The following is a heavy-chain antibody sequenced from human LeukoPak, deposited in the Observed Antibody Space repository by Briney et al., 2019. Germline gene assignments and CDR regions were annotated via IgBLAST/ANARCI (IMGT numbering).Heavy chain of an antibody. CDR2: IKSKSDGETT. D-gene: IGHD3-9*01. Sequence: PGGSLRLPCAASAFPFRDAWMSWVRQAPGKGLEWVGRIKSKSDGETTDYAAPVKDRFTISRDDSKNTLYLQMNSLKTEDTAVYYCYIGRILTTYHEDWGQGTLVTVSS. V-gene: IGHV3-15*01. CDR3: YIGRILTTYHED. J-gene: IGHJ4*02. CDR1: AFPFRDAW.